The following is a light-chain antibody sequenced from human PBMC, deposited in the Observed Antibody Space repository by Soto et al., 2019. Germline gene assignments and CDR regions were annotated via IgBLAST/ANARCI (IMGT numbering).Light chain of an antibody. CDR3: QQYGSSSRT. CDR2: GAS. CDR1: QSVSSSY. Sequence: EIVLTQSPGTLSLSPGERATLSCRASQSVSSSYLAWYQQQPGQAPRLLIYGASSRATGIPNRFSGSGSGTDFTLTISRLVPKDFVVDYCQQYGSSSRTFGQGTKLEIK. J-gene: IGKJ2*01. V-gene: IGKV3-20*01.